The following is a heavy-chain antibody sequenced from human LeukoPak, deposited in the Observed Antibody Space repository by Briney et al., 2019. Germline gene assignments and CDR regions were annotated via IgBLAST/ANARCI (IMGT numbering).Heavy chain of an antibody. V-gene: IGHV5-51*01. CDR1: GYFFTDYW. D-gene: IGHD2-21*01. Sequence: GESLKISCKGSGYFFTDYWIGWVRQMPGKGLEWMGIIYPGDSDTRYSPSFQGQVTISADKSITTAYLQWSSLKASDTAIYYCARHGDRNIWGGRWFDPWGQGTLVTVSS. CDR3: ARHGDRNIWGGRWFDP. CDR2: IYPGDSDT. J-gene: IGHJ5*02.